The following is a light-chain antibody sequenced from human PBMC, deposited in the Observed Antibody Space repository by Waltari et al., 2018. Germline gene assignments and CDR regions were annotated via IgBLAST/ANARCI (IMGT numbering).Light chain of an antibody. Sequence: DIQMTQSPSTLSASVGDRVTITCRASQSIGSSLAWYQQKPGKAPKVVIYEASSLEGGVPSRCSGSGSGTEFTLTISSLQPDDFATYYCQQCNSYLLTFGGGTKVEIK. CDR1: QSIGSS. V-gene: IGKV1-5*03. CDR2: EAS. CDR3: QQCNSYLLT. J-gene: IGKJ4*01.